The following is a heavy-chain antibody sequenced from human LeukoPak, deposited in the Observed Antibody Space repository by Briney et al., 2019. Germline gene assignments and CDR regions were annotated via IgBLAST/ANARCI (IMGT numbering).Heavy chain of an antibody. V-gene: IGHV1-18*01. CDR1: GYTFTSYG. CDR3: ARGDHNSGYRGDFSDY. Sequence: ASVKVSCKASGYTFTSYGISWVRQAPGQGLEWMGWISAYNGNTNYAQKLQGRVTMTTDTSTSTAYMELRSLRSDDTAVYYCARGDHNSGYRGDFSDYWGQGTLVTVSS. J-gene: IGHJ4*02. CDR2: ISAYNGNT. D-gene: IGHD3-22*01.